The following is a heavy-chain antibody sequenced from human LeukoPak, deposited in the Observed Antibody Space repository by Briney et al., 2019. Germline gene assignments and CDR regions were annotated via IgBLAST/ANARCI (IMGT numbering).Heavy chain of an antibody. D-gene: IGHD3-22*01. Sequence: GGSLRLSCAASGLTFSSYAMHWVRQAPGKGLEWVAVISYDGSNKYYADSVKGRFTISRDNSKNTLYLQMNSLRAEDTAVYYCARDSSGQYWYFDLWGRGTLVTVSS. CDR2: ISYDGSNK. CDR3: ARDSSGQYWYFDL. J-gene: IGHJ2*01. V-gene: IGHV3-30*01. CDR1: GLTFSSYA.